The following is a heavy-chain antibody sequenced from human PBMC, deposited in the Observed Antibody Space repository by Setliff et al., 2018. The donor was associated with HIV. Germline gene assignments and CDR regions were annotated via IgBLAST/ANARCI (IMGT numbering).Heavy chain of an antibody. CDR2: IKEDGSVT. CDR3: ARDLHWAFDY. D-gene: IGHD7-27*01. J-gene: IGHJ4*02. V-gene: IGHV3-7*01. CDR1: GFTFSRYW. Sequence: PWGSLRLSCVASGFTFSRYWMSWVRQAPGKGLEFVANIKEDGSVTNYVDSVKGRFTISRDNAKNSLYLQMNSLRAEDTAVYYCARDLHWAFDYWGQGTLVTVSS.